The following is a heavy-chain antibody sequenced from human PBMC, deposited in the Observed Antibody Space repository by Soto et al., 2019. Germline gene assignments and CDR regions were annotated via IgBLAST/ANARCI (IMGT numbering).Heavy chain of an antibody. J-gene: IGHJ5*02. D-gene: IGHD3-3*01. CDR3: ARDSARSTDTIFGVVIKDDWFDP. Sequence: GASVKVSCKASGGTFSSYAISWVRQAPGQGLEWMGGIIPIFGTANYAQKFQGRVTITADESTSTAYMELSSLRSEDTAVYYCARDSARSTDTIFGVVIKDDWFDPRGRRTLVTVSS. CDR1: GGTFSSYA. V-gene: IGHV1-69*13. CDR2: IIPIFGTA.